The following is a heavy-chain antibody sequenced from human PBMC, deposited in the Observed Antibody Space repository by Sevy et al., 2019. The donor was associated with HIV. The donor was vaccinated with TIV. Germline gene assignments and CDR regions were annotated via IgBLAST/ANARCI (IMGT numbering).Heavy chain of an antibody. Sequence: GGFLRLSCAVSGFTFSTYAMHWVRQAPGKGLECMAIVSSDGSEINYADSVKGRFTISRDNSRNTLYLQMNSLRTEDTALYYCARDQLGSIDYWGQGTLVTVSS. D-gene: IGHD7-27*01. J-gene: IGHJ4*02. V-gene: IGHV3-30-3*01. CDR3: ARDQLGSIDY. CDR1: GFTFSTYA. CDR2: VSSDGSEI.